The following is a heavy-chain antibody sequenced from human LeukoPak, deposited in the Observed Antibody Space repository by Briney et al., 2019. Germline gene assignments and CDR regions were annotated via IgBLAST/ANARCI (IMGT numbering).Heavy chain of an antibody. Sequence: KPSETLSLTCTVSGDSISTYYWSWIRQPPGKGLEGIGYIRYSGSANYNPSLRSRITISIDTSKNQFSLKLSSVTAADTAVYHCARLVYDSRGYYFDYWGQGTLVTVSS. D-gene: IGHD3-22*01. CDR2: IRYSGSA. CDR3: ARLVYDSRGYYFDY. CDR1: GDSISTYY. J-gene: IGHJ4*02. V-gene: IGHV4-59*08.